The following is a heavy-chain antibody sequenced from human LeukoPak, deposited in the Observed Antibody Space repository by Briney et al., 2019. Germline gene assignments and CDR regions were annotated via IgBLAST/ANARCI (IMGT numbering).Heavy chain of an antibody. D-gene: IGHD3-10*01. J-gene: IGHJ5*02. CDR2: ISYDGSNK. CDR1: GFTFSSYA. CDR3: ARADRSHYGSGSPA. Sequence: GGSLRLSCAASGFTFSSYAMHWVRQAPGKGLEWVAVISYDGSNKYYADSVKGRFTISRDNSKNTLYLQMGSLRAEDMAVYYCARADRSHYGSGSPAWGQGTLVTVSS. V-gene: IGHV3-30*14.